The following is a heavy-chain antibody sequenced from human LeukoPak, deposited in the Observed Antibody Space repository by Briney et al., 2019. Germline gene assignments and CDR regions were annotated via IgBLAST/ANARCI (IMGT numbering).Heavy chain of an antibody. J-gene: IGHJ4*02. CDR2: INHSGST. D-gene: IGHD2-2*01. V-gene: IGHV4-34*01. Sequence: SETLSLTCAVYGGSFSGYYWSWIRQPPGKGLEWIGEINHSGSTNYNPSLKSRVTISVDTSKNQFSLKLSSVAAADTAVYYCARSIVVVPAAFDYWGQGTLVTVSS. CDR1: GGSFSGYY. CDR3: ARSIVVVPAAFDY.